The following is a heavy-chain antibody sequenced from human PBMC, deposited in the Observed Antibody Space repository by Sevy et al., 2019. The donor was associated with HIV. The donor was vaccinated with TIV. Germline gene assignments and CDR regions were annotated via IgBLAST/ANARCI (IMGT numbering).Heavy chain of an antibody. CDR1: GFTVSSNY. CDR2: IYRGGNT. CDR3: ARETLSGYNL. V-gene: IGHV3-53*01. D-gene: IGHD5-12*01. Sequence: GGSLRLSCAASGFTVSSNYMSWVRQAPGKGLEWVSAIYRGGNTYYADSVKGRFTISRDNSKNTVYLQINSLRAEDTAVYYCARETLSGYNLWDQGTLVTVSS. J-gene: IGHJ4*02.